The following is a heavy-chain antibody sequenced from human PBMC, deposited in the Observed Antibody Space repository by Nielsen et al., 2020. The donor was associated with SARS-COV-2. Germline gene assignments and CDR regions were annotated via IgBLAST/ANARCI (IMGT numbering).Heavy chain of an antibody. Sequence: SLKISCAASGFTFDDYAMHWVRQVPGKGLEWVSGVSWNSAYMAYADSVKGRFTISRDNAKNSLYLQMNSLRAEDTAVYYCARAVVPRYYLDYWGQGTLVSVSS. J-gene: IGHJ4*02. D-gene: IGHD2-21*01. CDR3: ARAVVPRYYLDY. CDR1: GFTFDDYA. CDR2: VSWNSAYM. V-gene: IGHV3-9*01.